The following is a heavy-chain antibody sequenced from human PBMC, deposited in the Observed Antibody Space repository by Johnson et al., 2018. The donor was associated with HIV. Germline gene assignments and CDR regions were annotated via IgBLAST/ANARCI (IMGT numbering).Heavy chain of an antibody. CDR2: ISWSGRTI. CDR3: AKTWDDYYDAFDI. J-gene: IGHJ3*02. CDR1: GFTFSDYY. V-gene: IGHV3-11*04. D-gene: IGHD4/OR15-4a*01. Sequence: QVQLVESGGGLVKPGGSLRLSCAASGFTFSDYYMTWIRQAPGKGLEWISYISWSGRTIYYADSVKGRFTISRDNAKNSLYLQMNSLRAEDTAVYYCAKTWDDYYDAFDIWGQGTMVTVSS.